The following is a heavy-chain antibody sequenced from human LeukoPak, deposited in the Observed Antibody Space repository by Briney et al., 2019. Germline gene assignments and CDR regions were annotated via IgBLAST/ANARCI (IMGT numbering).Heavy chain of an antibody. D-gene: IGHD4-23*01. Sequence: GGSLRLSCAASGFTFSSYAMSWVRQAPGKGLEWVSVIYSGGSTYYADSVKGRFTISRDNSKNTLYLQMNSLRAEDTAVYYCARDPITTMARGAFDIWAKGQWSPSLQ. CDR2: IYSGGST. CDR3: ARDPITTMARGAFDI. J-gene: IGHJ3*02. CDR1: GFTFSSYA. V-gene: IGHV3-53*01.